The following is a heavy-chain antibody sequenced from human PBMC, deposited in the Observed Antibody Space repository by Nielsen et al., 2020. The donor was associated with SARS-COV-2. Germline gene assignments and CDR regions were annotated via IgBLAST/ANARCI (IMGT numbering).Heavy chain of an antibody. CDR2: IKRKTDGGTG. V-gene: IGHV3-15*01. Sequence: GESLKISCAASGLTFSNVWMNWVRQAPGKGLEWVGRIKRKTDGGTGDYAAPVKGRFTISTDDSTNTLYLQMNSPETEDTAVYYCATLNWYNDYWGQGTLVTVSS. J-gene: IGHJ4*02. CDR1: GLTFSNVW. CDR3: ATLNWYNDY. D-gene: IGHD1-14*01.